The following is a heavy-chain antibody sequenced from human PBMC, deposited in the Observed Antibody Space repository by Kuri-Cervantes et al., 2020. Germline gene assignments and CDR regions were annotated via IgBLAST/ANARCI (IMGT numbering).Heavy chain of an antibody. CDR3: ARGGGYCSGGSCYPHDAFDI. V-gene: IGHV3-7*03. CDR1: GFTFSNYW. CDR2: INQGGSEK. D-gene: IGHD2-15*01. J-gene: IGHJ3*02. Sequence: GESLKISCAASGFTFSNYWMSWVRQAPGKGLEWVANINQGGSEKYYVDSVKGRFTISRDNAKNSLYLQMNSLRAEDTAVYYCARGGGYCSGGSCYPHDAFDIWGQGTMVTVSS.